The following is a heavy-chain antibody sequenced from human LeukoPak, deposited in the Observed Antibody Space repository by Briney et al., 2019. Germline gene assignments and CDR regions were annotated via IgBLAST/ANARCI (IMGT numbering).Heavy chain of an antibody. J-gene: IGHJ4*02. CDR3: ARANPLYCSSTTCPFDY. Sequence: GASVKVSCKASGYTFTGYYMHWVRQAPGQGFEGMGWITLNSGDTNYAQKFQGRVTMTRDTSISTAHMELSRLRSDDTAVYYCARANPLYCSSTTCPFDYWGQGTLVTVSS. CDR1: GYTFTGYY. V-gene: IGHV1-2*02. D-gene: IGHD2-2*01. CDR2: ITLNSGDT.